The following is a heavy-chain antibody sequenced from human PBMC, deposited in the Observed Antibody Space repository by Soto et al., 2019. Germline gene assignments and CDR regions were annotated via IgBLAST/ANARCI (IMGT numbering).Heavy chain of an antibody. Sequence: SETLALTCAVYGWSFSVYYWSWVRQRPGKGLEWIGEINHSGSTNYNPSLKSRVTISVDTSKNRFSLKLSSVTAADTAVYYCARVHVGVRLRSDYYYYMDVWGKGTTVTVSS. CDR2: INHSGST. CDR1: GWSFSVYY. V-gene: IGHV4-34*01. CDR3: ARVHVGVRLRSDYYYYMDV. D-gene: IGHD3-16*01. J-gene: IGHJ6*03.